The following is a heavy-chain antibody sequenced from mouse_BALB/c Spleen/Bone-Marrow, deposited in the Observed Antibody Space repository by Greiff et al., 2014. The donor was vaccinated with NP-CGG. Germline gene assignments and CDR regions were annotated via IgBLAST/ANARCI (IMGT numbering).Heavy chain of an antibody. V-gene: IGHV1S41*01. Sequence: DLVKPGASVKLSCKASGYTFTSYWINWIKQRPGQGLEWIGRIAPGSGSTYYDEMVKGKATLTVDTSSSTAYIQLSSLSSEDSAVYFCARSYYGRAMDYWGQGTSVTVSS. D-gene: IGHD1-1*01. CDR1: GYTFTSYW. CDR2: IAPGSGST. CDR3: ARSYYGRAMDY. J-gene: IGHJ4*01.